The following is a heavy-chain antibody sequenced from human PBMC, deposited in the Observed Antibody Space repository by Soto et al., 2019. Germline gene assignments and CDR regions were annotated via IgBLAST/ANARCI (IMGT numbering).Heavy chain of an antibody. J-gene: IGHJ4*02. CDR1: GGSFSGYY. Sequence: QVQLQQWGAGLLKPSETLSLTCAVYGGSFSGYYWSWIRQPPGKGLEWIGEINHSGSTNYNPSLKSRVTISVDTSKNQFSLKLSSVTAADTAVYYCARGRTVTIRTWDYWGQGTLVTVSS. CDR3: ARGRTVTIRTWDY. D-gene: IGHD4-17*01. V-gene: IGHV4-34*01. CDR2: INHSGST.